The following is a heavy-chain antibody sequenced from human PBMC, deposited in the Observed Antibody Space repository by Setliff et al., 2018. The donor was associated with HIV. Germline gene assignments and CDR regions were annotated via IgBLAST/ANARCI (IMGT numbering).Heavy chain of an antibody. CDR3: ARLLRSGYSTTWYEGGAAWWFDP. V-gene: IGHV4-34*01. Sequence: PSETLSLTCAVYGGSFSGSYWSWIRQPPGKGLEWIGEINHSGSTNYNPSLKSRVTISVDTYKNQFSLKLTSVTAADTAVYYCARLLRSGYSTTWYEGGAAWWFDPWGQGTLVTVSS. J-gene: IGHJ5*02. CDR1: GGSFSGSY. D-gene: IGHD6-13*01. CDR2: INHSGST.